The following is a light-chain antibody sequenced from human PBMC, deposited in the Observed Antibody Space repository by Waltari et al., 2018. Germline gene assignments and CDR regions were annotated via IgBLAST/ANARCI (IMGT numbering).Light chain of an antibody. Sequence: DIQMTQSPSSLSASVGDRGTITCRARQSISSYLNWYQQKPGKAPNLLIYAASSLQSGVPSRFSGSGSGTDVTLTISSLQPEDFATYYCQQSYSTPPYTFGQGTKLEIK. CDR1: QSISSY. CDR2: AAS. CDR3: QQSYSTPPYT. V-gene: IGKV1-39*01. J-gene: IGKJ2*01.